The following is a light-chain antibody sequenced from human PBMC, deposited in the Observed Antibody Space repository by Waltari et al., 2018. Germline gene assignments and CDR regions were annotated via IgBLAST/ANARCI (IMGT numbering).Light chain of an antibody. V-gene: IGLV2-14*01. CDR3: SSYTSSSTLYV. CDR2: EVS. J-gene: IGLJ1*01. Sequence: QSALTQPASVSGSPGQSITISCTGTSSDVGGYNYVSWYQQHPGKAPNLMIYEVSNRPAGVSNLVSGAKSGNTASRTISGLQAEDEADYYCSSYTSSSTLYVFGTGTKVTVL. CDR1: SSDVGGYNY.